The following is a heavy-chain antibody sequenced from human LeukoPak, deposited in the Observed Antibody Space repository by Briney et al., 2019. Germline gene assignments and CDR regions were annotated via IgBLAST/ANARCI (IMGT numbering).Heavy chain of an antibody. CDR2: ISYDGNNK. J-gene: IGHJ4*02. Sequence: PGKSLRLSCAASGFTFSTYAMHWVRQAPAKGLEWVAVISYDGNNKYYADSVKGRFTISRDNSKYTLYLQMNSLRAEDTAVYYCARGALFIVVVPTTIDYWGQGTLVTVSS. CDR1: GFTFSTYA. V-gene: IGHV3-30-3*01. CDR3: ARGALFIVVVPTTIDY. D-gene: IGHD2-2*01.